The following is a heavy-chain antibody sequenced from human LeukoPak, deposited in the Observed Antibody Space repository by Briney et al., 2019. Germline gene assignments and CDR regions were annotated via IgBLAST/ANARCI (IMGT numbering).Heavy chain of an antibody. CDR2: IYYSGST. CDR3: ARYAGPSYDFRSGYWAVAHACDI. Sequence: SETLSLTCTVSGGSINSYYWSWIRQPPGKGLEWIGYIYYSGSTNYNPSLKSRVTISVDTSKNQFSLKLSSVTAADTAVYYCARYAGPSYDFRSGYWAVAHACDIWGQGTMVTVSS. V-gene: IGHV4-59*01. J-gene: IGHJ3*02. D-gene: IGHD3-3*01. CDR1: GGSINSYY.